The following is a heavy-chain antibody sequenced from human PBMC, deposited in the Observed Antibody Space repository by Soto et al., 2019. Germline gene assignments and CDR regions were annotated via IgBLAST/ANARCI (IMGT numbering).Heavy chain of an antibody. V-gene: IGHV4-61*05. CDR3: AKCITALGPIDY. CDR1: GGSISSSSYH. D-gene: IGHD6-6*01. Sequence: PSETLSLTCTVSGGSISSSSYHWGWIRQPPGKGMEWIGYIYYSGRTTYNPSLKSRVTISVDTSKTQFSLKLSSVTAADTAVYYCAKCITALGPIDYWGQGTLVTVSS. J-gene: IGHJ4*02. CDR2: IYYSGRT.